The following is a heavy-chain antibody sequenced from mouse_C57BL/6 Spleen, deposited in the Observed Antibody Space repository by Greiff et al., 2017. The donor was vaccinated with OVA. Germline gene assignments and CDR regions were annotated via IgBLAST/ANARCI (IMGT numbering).Heavy chain of an antibody. D-gene: IGHD1-1*01. J-gene: IGHJ2*01. CDR3: ARSGVLRYFDY. CDR2: INPGSGGT. CDR1: GYAFTNYL. V-gene: IGHV1-54*01. Sequence: VQLQQSGAELVRPGTSVKVSCKASGYAFTNYLIEWVKQRPGQGLEWIGVINPGSGGTNYNEKFKGKATLTADKSSSTAYMQLSSLTSEDSAVYFCARSGVLRYFDYWGQGTTLTVSS.